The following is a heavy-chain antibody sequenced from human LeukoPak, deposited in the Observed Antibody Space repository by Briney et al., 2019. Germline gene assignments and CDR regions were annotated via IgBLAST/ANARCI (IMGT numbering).Heavy chain of an antibody. D-gene: IGHD5-12*01. V-gene: IGHV5-51*03. J-gene: IGHJ5*01. CDR1: GYSFTKYW. CDR2: IHPADSDT. Sequence: PGESLKISCQGSGYSFTKYWIGWVRQMPGKGLEWMGIIHPADSDTTYSPSFQGQVTISADKSINTAYLQWSSLTASDTAMFYCARSGGSGYYGGNWFDSWGQGTLVTVSS. CDR3: ARSGGSGYYGGNWFDS.